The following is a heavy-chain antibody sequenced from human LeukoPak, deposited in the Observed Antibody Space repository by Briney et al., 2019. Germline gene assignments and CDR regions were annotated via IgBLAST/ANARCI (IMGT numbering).Heavy chain of an antibody. CDR1: GYTLTELS. CDR3: ATEGGHLRAPPPPFDY. CDR2: FDPGDGET. J-gene: IGHJ4*02. V-gene: IGHV1-24*01. Sequence: GASVKVSCKVSGYTLTELSMHWVRQAPGKGLEWMGGFDPGDGETIYAQKFQGRVTMTEDTSTDTAYMELSSLRSEDTAVYYCATEGGHLRAPPPPFDYWGQGTLVTVSS. D-gene: IGHD3-3*02.